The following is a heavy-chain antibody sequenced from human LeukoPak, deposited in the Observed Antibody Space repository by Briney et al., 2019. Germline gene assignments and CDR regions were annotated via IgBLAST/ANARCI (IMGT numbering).Heavy chain of an antibody. V-gene: IGHV3-66*01. J-gene: IGHJ3*02. Sequence: GGSLRLSCAASGFTVINNYMSWVRQAPGKGLEWVSLIYGGGRTYYADSVKGRFTISRDNSKNALYLQMNSLRAEDTAVYYCARDPTSSWETAFDIWGQGTMVTVSS. CDR3: ARDPTSSWETAFDI. CDR2: IYGGGRT. CDR1: GFTVINNY. D-gene: IGHD1-26*01.